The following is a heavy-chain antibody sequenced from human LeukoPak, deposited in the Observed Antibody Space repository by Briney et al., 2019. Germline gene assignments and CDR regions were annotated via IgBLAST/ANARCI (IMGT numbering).Heavy chain of an antibody. CDR2: TYPGDSDT. Sequence: GESLKTSCKGSGYSFTSYWIGWVRQMPGKGLEWMGITYPGDSDTRYSPSFQGQVTISADKSISTAYLQWSSLKASDTAMYYCARLSIVGLHYMDVWGKGTTVTVSS. D-gene: IGHD1-26*01. V-gene: IGHV5-51*01. CDR3: ARLSIVGLHYMDV. CDR1: GYSFTSYW. J-gene: IGHJ6*03.